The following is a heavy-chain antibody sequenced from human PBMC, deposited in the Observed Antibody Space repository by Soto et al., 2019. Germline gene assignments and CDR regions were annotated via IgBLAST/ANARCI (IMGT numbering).Heavy chain of an antibody. D-gene: IGHD5-12*01. CDR2: ISYDGSNK. CDR1: GFTFSSYG. V-gene: IGHV3-30*18. Sequence: VQLLESGGGLVQPGGSLRLSCAASGFTFSSYGMHWVRQAPGKGLEWVAVISYDGSNKYYADSVKGRFTISRDNSKNTLYLQMNSLRAEDTAVYYCAKVREGVVAAGWGQGTLVTVSS. J-gene: IGHJ4*02. CDR3: AKVREGVVAAG.